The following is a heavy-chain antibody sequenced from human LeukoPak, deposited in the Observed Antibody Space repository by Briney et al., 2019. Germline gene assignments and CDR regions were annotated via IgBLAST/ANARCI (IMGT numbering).Heavy chain of an antibody. CDR3: ARDNSYGYVDY. J-gene: IGHJ4*02. D-gene: IGHD5-18*01. Sequence: SETLSLTCTVSGGSISSGGYYWSWIRQHPGKGLEWIGYIYYSGSTYYNPSLRSRVTISVDTSKDQFSLKLSSVTAADTAVYYCARDNSYGYVDYWGQGTLVTVSS. CDR1: GGSISSGGYY. CDR2: IYYSGST. V-gene: IGHV4-31*03.